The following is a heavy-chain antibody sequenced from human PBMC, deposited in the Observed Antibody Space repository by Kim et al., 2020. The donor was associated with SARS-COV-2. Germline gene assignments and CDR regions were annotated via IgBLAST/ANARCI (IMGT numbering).Heavy chain of an antibody. J-gene: IGHJ4*02. CDR1: GGSISSSSYY. CDR2: IYYSGST. V-gene: IGHV4-39*07. CDR3: ARGLGSGSYYNDY. Sequence: SETLSLTCTVSGGSISSSSYYWGWIRQPPGKGLEWIGSIYYSGSTYYNPSLKSRVTISVDTSKNQFSLKLSSVTAADTAVYYCARGLGSGSYYNDYWGQGTLVTVSS. D-gene: IGHD3-10*01.